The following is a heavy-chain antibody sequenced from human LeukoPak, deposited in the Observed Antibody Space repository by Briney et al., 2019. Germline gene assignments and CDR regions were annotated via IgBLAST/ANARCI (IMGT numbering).Heavy chain of an antibody. D-gene: IGHD1-1*01. CDR1: GFTFSSYA. CDR3: ARDRPAFGAGTAGV. Sequence: GGSLRLSCAASGFTFSSYAMSWVRQAPGKGLECVSIIHSGGATYYADSVRGRFTISRDNSKNTLYLQMDSLRAEDTAVYFCARDRPAFGAGTAGVWGQGTLVIVSS. CDR2: IHSGGAT. V-gene: IGHV3-66*01. J-gene: IGHJ4*02.